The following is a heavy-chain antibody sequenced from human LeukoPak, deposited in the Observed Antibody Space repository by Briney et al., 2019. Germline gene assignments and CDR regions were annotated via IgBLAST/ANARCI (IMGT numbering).Heavy chain of an antibody. D-gene: IGHD3-10*01. Sequence: ASVEVSCKASGYTFTSYDINWVRQATGQGLEWMGWMNPNSGNTGYAQKFQGRVTMTRNTSISTAYMELSSLRSEDTAVYYCARGLQSMVRGVISVRYYYGMDVWGQGTTVTVSS. CDR2: MNPNSGNT. J-gene: IGHJ6*02. CDR1: GYTFTSYD. CDR3: ARGLQSMVRGVISVRYYYGMDV. V-gene: IGHV1-8*01.